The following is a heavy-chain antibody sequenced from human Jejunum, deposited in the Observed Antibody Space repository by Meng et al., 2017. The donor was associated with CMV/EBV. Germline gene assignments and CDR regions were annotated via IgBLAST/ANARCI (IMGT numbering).Heavy chain of an antibody. Sequence: RLSCAASGFTFDACAMTGVRQTPGSGLEWVSTVTKGGDKTYYADSVKGRFTIYRDNYRNTLSLQMDSLRPEDTAIYYCAKGAGDIDYWGQGTLVTVSS. CDR1: GFTFDACA. CDR2: VTKGGDKT. V-gene: IGHV3-23*01. J-gene: IGHJ4*02. CDR3: AKGAGDIDY.